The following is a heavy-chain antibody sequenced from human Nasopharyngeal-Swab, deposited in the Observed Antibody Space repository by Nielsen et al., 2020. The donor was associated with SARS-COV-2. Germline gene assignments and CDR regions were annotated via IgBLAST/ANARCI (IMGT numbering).Heavy chain of an antibody. CDR3: ARRSQYYYDSSVHLDY. D-gene: IGHD3-22*01. Sequence: GASLQISCKGSGYSFTSYWIGWVRQMPGKGLEWMGIIDPGDSDARFSPSFQGQVTISVDKSISTAYLQWSSLKASDTAIYYCARRSQYYYDSSVHLDYWGQGTLVTVSS. V-gene: IGHV5-51*01. CDR2: IDPGDSDA. J-gene: IGHJ4*02. CDR1: GYSFTSYW.